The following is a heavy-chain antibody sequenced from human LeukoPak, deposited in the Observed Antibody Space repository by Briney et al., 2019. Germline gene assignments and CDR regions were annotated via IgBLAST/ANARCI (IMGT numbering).Heavy chain of an antibody. D-gene: IGHD3-16*01. CDR3: ARGAAGGCPDY. Sequence: GGSLRLSCAASGFTFSSYEINWVRQAPGKGLEWVSYLTSSGSTIYYADSVKGRFTTSRDNAKNSLYLQMNSLRAEDTAVYYCARGAAGGCPDYWGQGTLVTVSS. CDR1: GFTFSSYE. CDR2: LTSSGSTI. V-gene: IGHV3-48*03. J-gene: IGHJ4*02.